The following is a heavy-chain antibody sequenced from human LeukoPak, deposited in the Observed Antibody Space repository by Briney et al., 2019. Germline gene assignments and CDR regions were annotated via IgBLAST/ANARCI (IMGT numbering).Heavy chain of an antibody. CDR3: AREAYQLLYNWFDP. CDR2: IYYSGST. CDR1: GGSISSGGYY. V-gene: IGHV4-31*03. Sequence: SETLSLTCTVSGGSISSGGYYRSWIRQHPGKGLEWIGYIYYSGSTYYNPSLKSRVTISVDTSKNQFSLKLSSVTAADTAVYYCAREAYQLLYNWFDPWGQGTLVTVSS. J-gene: IGHJ5*02. D-gene: IGHD2-2*01.